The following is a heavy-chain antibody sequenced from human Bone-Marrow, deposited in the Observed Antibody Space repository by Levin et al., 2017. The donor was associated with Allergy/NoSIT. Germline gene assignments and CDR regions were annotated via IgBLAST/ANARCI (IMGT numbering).Heavy chain of an antibody. CDR2: IKSDGSST. Sequence: GGSLRLSCADSGFTFSSSWMHWVRQAPGKGLVWVSRIKSDGSSTSYADSVKGRFTISRDNAKNTLYLKMNSLRAEDTAIYYCAGTVGSNYGYFDYWGQGALVTVSS. V-gene: IGHV3-74*01. J-gene: IGHJ4*02. CDR1: GFTFSSSW. CDR3: AGTVGSNYGYFDY. D-gene: IGHD5-18*01.